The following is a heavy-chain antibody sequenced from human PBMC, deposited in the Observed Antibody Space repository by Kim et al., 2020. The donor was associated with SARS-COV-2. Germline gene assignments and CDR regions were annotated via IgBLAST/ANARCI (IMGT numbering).Heavy chain of an antibody. V-gene: IGHV3-21*01. Sequence: GGSLRLSCSASGFTFSNSYMIWVRQAPGKGLEWVSSITSSSSYIYYADSVKGRFTISRENAKNSLYLQMSSLRAEDTAVYYCVRMVGTSRGDYWGQGTLVTVSS. J-gene: IGHJ4*02. CDR2: ITSSSSYI. D-gene: IGHD3-16*01. CDR1: GFTFSNSY. CDR3: VRMVGTSRGDY.